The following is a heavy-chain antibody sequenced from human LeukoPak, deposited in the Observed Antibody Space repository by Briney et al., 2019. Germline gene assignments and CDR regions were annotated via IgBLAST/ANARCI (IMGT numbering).Heavy chain of an antibody. CDR3: ARPIYSSTWAYYGMDV. V-gene: IGHV3-23*01. D-gene: IGHD6-13*01. CDR2: ISGSGDNT. Sequence: GGSLRLSCAASGFTFSTYAMSWVRQAPGKGLEWVSGISGSGDNTFYADSVKGRFTISRDNSKNTLYLQMNSLRAEDTAVYYCARPIYSSTWAYYGMDVWGQGTTVTVSS. CDR1: GFTFSTYA. J-gene: IGHJ6*02.